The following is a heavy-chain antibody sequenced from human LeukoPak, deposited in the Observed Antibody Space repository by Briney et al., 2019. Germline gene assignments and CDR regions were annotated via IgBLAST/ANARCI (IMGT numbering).Heavy chain of an antibody. CDR3: ATMYYNGGIFHPFEF. CDR1: GFTLGYHY. V-gene: IGHV3-72*01. CDR2: TRTKAHSYTA. D-gene: IGHD3-10*01. J-gene: IGHJ4*02. Sequence: GGSLRLSCTASGFTLGYHYVDWVRQAPGKGLEWIGHTRTKAHSYTAEYAASVKGRFTMSGDDSKNSVYLQMDSLKTEDTAVYYCATMYYNGGIFHPFEFWGQGSLVTVSS.